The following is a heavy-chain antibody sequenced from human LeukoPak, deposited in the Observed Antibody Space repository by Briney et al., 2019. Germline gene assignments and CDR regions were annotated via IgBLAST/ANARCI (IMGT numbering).Heavy chain of an antibody. CDR1: GFTFSNYR. D-gene: IGHD6-19*01. Sequence: GGSLRLSCAASGFTFSNYRMNWVRQVPGKGLEWVSSISSSSSYIYYADSVKGRFTISRDNAKNSLYLQMNSLRAEDTAVYYCAGQLQAVAATIVYYGMDVWGQGTTVTVSS. V-gene: IGHV3-21*01. CDR3: AGQLQAVAATIVYYGMDV. J-gene: IGHJ6*02. CDR2: ISSSSSYI.